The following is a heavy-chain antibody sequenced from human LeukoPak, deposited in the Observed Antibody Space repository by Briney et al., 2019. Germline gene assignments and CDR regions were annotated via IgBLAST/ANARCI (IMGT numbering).Heavy chain of an antibody. V-gene: IGHV1-69*04. D-gene: IGHD6-13*01. CDR2: IIPILGIA. CDR1: GGTFSSYA. Sequence: SVKVSCKASGGTFSSYAISWVRQAPGQGLEWMGRIIPILGIANYAQKSQGRVTITADKSTSTAYMELSSLRSEDTAVYYCARVAAAGPWGYYFDYWGQGTLVTVSS. CDR3: ARVAAAGPWGYYFDY. J-gene: IGHJ4*02.